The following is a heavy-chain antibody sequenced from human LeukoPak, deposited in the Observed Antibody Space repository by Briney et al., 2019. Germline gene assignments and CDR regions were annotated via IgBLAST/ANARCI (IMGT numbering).Heavy chain of an antibody. D-gene: IGHD1-26*01. CDR3: ARDIVGAYYFDY. J-gene: IGHJ4*02. CDR2: ISSSSGYI. V-gene: IGHV3-21*01. Sequence: GGSLRLSCAASGFTFSSYSMNWVRQAPGKGLEWVSSISSSSGYIYHADSVKGRFTISRDNAKNSLYLQMNSLRAEDTAVYYCARDIVGAYYFDYWGQGTLVTVSS. CDR1: GFTFSSYS.